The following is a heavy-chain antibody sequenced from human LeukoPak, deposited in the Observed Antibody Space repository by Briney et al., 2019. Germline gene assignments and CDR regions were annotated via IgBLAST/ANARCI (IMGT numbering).Heavy chain of an antibody. CDR3: ARDGGLLPDN. CDR2: ISPDGSSK. CDR1: GFPFSTCS. V-gene: IGHV3-74*01. D-gene: IGHD1-14*01. Sequence: GGSLRLSCAASGFPFSTCSMHWVRQPPGKGLVWVSRISPDGSSKSYADSVKGRFIISRDNAKNTLSLQMTSLTAEDTAVYYCARDGGLLPDNWGKGTLVTVSS. J-gene: IGHJ4*02.